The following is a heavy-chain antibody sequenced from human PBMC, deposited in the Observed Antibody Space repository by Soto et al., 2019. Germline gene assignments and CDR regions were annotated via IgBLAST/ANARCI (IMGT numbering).Heavy chain of an antibody. J-gene: IGHJ4*02. CDR1: GYTFTSYG. V-gene: IGHV1-18*04. CDR2: ISAYNGNT. Sequence: ASVKVSCKASGYTFTSYGISWVRQAPGQGLEWMGWISAYNGNTNYAQKLQGRVTMTTDTSTSTAYMELRSLRSGDTAVYYCARDCSGASCYTDSGLLDDWRQGTLVTVSS. D-gene: IGHD2-15*01. CDR3: ARDCSGASCYTDSGLLDD.